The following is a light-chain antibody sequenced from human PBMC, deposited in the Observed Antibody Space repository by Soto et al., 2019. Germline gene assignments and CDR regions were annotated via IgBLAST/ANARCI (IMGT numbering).Light chain of an antibody. J-gene: IGKJ3*01. V-gene: IGKV1-27*01. CDR1: QGIGTF. Sequence: DIQMTQSPSSLSASVGDRVTITCRASQGIGTFLAWYQQKPGEVPKALIYGASNLQSGVPARFSGSGSGTDFTITISGLQPEEVATYFCQKYNSAPLTFGPGTKVDLK. CDR2: GAS. CDR3: QKYNSAPLT.